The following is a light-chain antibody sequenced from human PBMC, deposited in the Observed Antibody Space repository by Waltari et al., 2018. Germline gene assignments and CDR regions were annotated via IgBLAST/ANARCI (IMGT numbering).Light chain of an antibody. CDR1: QSVGTW. V-gene: IGKV1-5*03. J-gene: IGKJ2*01. CDR3: QQYSSFST. Sequence: DIQMTQSPSTLSVSVGDRVTISCRASQSVGTWLAWYQQKPGNAPKLLIYMASSLESGVPSRFSGSGSETEFTLTISSLQPDDFATYSCQQYSSFSTFGQGTKVDI. CDR2: MAS.